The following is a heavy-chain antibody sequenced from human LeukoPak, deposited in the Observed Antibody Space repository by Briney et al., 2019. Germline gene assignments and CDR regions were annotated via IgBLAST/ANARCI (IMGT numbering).Heavy chain of an antibody. CDR3: AKESTMSAGSFDI. Sequence: GRPLRLSCAASGFSFSNYDMHWVRQAPGKGLEWVAVISYDGSNKYYADSVKGRFTISRDNSKNTLFLQMNSLRAEDTAVYYCAKESTMSAGSFDIWGQGTMVTVSS. CDR2: ISYDGSNK. J-gene: IGHJ3*02. D-gene: IGHD5/OR15-5a*01. CDR1: GFSFSNYD. V-gene: IGHV3-30*18.